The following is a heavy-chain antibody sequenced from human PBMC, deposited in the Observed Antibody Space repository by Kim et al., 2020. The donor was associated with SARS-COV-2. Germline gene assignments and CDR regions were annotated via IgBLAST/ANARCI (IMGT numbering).Heavy chain of an antibody. Sequence: SETLSLTCTVSGDSVTTTNNYWGWIRQPPGKRMEWIGYISYSGYTDYNPSLKSRVTISTETSKNQFSLKVTSVTAADTAVYYCARLEWLLRNNWFDPWGQGTLVTVSS. V-gene: IGHV4-61*01. D-gene: IGHD3-22*01. CDR2: ISYSGYT. CDR1: GDSVTTTNNY. CDR3: ARLEWLLRNNWFDP. J-gene: IGHJ5*02.